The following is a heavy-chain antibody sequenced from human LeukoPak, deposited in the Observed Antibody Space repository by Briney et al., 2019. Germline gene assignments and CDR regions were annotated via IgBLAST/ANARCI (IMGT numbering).Heavy chain of an antibody. CDR1: GGSISSYY. CDR2: IYYSGST. J-gene: IGHJ6*03. Sequence: SETLSLTCTVSGGSISSYYWSWIRQPPGKGLEWIGYIYYSGSTNYNPSLKSRVTISVDTSKNQFSLKLSSVTAADTAVYYCARDSRPTEATYYYYMDVWGKGTTVTISS. V-gene: IGHV4-59*01. D-gene: IGHD1-26*01. CDR3: ARDSRPTEATYYYYMDV.